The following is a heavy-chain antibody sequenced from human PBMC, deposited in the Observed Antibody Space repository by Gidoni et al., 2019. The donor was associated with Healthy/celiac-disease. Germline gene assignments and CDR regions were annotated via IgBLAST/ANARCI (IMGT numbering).Heavy chain of an antibody. J-gene: IGHJ4*02. D-gene: IGHD5-18*01. CDR3: ATWIQLLFDY. Sequence: QVQLVESGGGVVQPGRSMRLSCAASGFTFSSYGMHWVRQAPGKGLEWVAVISYDGSNKYYADSVKGRFTISRDNSKNTLYLQMNSLRAEDTAVYYCATWIQLLFDYWGQGTLVTVSS. CDR1: GFTFSSYG. CDR2: ISYDGSNK. V-gene: IGHV3-30*03.